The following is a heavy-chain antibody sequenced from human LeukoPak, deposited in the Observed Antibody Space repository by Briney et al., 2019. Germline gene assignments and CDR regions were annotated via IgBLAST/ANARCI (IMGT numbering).Heavy chain of an antibody. J-gene: IGHJ5*02. CDR3: ARSEGYCSGGSCYYAWFDP. Sequence: SGPALVKPTQTLTLTCTFSGFSLSTSGMCVSWIRQPPGKALEWLARIDWDDDKYYSTSLKTRLTISKDTSKNQVVLTMTNMDPVDTATYYCARSEGYCSGGSCYYAWFDPWGQGTLVTVSS. CDR2: IDWDDDK. V-gene: IGHV2-70*11. CDR1: GFSLSTSGMC. D-gene: IGHD2-15*01.